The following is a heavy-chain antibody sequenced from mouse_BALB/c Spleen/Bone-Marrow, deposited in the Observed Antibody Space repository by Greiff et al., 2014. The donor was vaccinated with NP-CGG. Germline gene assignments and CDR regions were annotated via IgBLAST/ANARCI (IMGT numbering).Heavy chain of an antibody. Sequence: EVMLVESGGGLVQPGGSRKLSCAASGFTFSYIGMHWVRQAPEKGLEWVAYISSGSSIIYYADTVKGRFTISRDNPKNTLFLQMTSLRSEDTAMYYCARERTGFDYWGQGTTLTVSS. V-gene: IGHV5-17*02. CDR1: GFTFSYIG. CDR3: ARERTGFDY. D-gene: IGHD4-1*01. J-gene: IGHJ2*01. CDR2: ISSGSSII.